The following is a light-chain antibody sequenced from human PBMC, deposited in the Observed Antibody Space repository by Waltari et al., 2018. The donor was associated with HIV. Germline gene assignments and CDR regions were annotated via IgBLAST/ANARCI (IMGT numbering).Light chain of an antibody. CDR2: SNN. CDR1: SSNIGSNT. Sequence: QSVLTQPPSASGTPGQRVTISCSGSSSNIGSNTVNWYQQLPGTAPKLLIYSNNQRPSGVPDRLSGSKSGTSASLAIIGLQSEDEADYYCTAWDDGLSDPVFGGGTKLTVL. J-gene: IGLJ3*02. V-gene: IGLV1-44*01. CDR3: TAWDDGLSDPV.